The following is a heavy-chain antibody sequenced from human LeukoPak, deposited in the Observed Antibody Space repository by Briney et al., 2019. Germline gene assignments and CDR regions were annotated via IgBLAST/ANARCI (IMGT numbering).Heavy chain of an antibody. CDR2: IKQDGSEE. CDR3: ARVQVRNQRYYYYYMDV. J-gene: IGHJ6*03. D-gene: IGHD1-14*01. CDR1: GFPFSSYW. V-gene: IGHV3-7*01. Sequence: PGGSLRLSCAASGFPFSSYWMSWVRQAPGKGLEWVANIKQDGSEEYYVDSVKGRFTISRDNAKNSLYLQMNNLRAEDTAVYYCARVQVRNQRYYYYYMDVWGKGTTVTVSS.